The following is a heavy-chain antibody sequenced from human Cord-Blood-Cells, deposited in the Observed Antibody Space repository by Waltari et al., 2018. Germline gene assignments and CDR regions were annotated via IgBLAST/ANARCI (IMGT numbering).Heavy chain of an antibody. CDR2: INPNSGGT. CDR1: GYTFTGYY. Sequence: QVQLVQSGAEVKKPGASVKVSCKASGYTFTGYYMHWVRQAPGQGLEWMGWINPNSGGTNYAQKFQGWVTMTRDTSISTAYMELSRLRSDDTAVYYCARDIAAADNTQGRGYYYGMDVWGQGTTVTVSS. D-gene: IGHD6-13*01. J-gene: IGHJ6*02. CDR3: ARDIAAADNTQGRGYYYGMDV. V-gene: IGHV1-2*04.